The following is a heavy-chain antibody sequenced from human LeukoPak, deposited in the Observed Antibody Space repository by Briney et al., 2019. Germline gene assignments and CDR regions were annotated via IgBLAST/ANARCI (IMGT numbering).Heavy chain of an antibody. V-gene: IGHV4-59*12. Sequence: SETLSLTCTVSGGSISSYYWSWIRQPPGKGLEWIGYIYYSGSTYYNPSLKSRVTISVDTSKNQFSLKLSSVTAADTAVYYCARDFGVAAATNWFDPWGQGALVTVSS. CDR2: IYYSGST. CDR1: GGSISSYY. CDR3: ARDFGVAAATNWFDP. D-gene: IGHD2-15*01. J-gene: IGHJ5*02.